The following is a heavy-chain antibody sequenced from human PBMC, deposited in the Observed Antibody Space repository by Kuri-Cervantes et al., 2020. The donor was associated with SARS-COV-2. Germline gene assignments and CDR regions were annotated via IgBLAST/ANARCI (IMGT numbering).Heavy chain of an antibody. CDR2: IIPIFGTA. D-gene: IGHD1-14*01. CDR3: ARDTRGALVQPKVFDY. V-gene: IGHV1-69*13. J-gene: IGHJ4*01. Sequence: SVKVSCKASGGTFSSYAISWVRQAPGQGLEWMGGIIPIFGTANYAQKFQGRVTINADQSTSTAYMELSSLRSEDTADYYCARDTRGALVQPKVFDYWGQGTLVTVSS. CDR1: GGTFSSYA.